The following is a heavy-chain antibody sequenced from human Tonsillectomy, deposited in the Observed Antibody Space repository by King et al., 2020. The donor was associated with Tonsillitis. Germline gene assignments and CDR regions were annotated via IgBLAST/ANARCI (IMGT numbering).Heavy chain of an antibody. Sequence: VQLVESGGGLVQPGGSLRLSCSASGFTFSSYAMHWVRQAPGKGLEYVSAIGSNGGSTYCADSVKGRFTISRDNSKNTLYLQMSSLRPEDTAIYHCAKDRASTGRSGAFDIWGQGTMVTVSS. CDR1: GFTFSSYA. CDR3: AKDRASTGRSGAFDI. CDR2: IGSNGGST. D-gene: IGHD1-26*01. V-gene: IGHV3-64D*06. J-gene: IGHJ3*02.